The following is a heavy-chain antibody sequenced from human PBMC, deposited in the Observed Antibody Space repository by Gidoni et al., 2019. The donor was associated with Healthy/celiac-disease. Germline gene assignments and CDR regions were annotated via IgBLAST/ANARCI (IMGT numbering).Heavy chain of an antibody. CDR2: INHSGST. Sequence: AVYGGSFSGYYWSWIRQPPGKGLEWIGEINHSGSTNYNPSLKSRVTISVDTSKNQFSLKLSSVTAADTAVYYCARDTRITGTTAILKNNWFDPWGQGTLVTVSS. J-gene: IGHJ5*02. D-gene: IGHD1-7*01. V-gene: IGHV4-34*01. CDR1: GGSFSGYY. CDR3: ARDTRITGTTAILKNNWFDP.